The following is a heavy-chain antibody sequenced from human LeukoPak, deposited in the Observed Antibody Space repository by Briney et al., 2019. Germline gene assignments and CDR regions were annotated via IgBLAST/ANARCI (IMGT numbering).Heavy chain of an antibody. CDR1: GDTFSSYA. Sequence: SVKVSCKASGDTFSSYAISWVRQAPGQGLEWMGGIIPIFGTANYAQKFQGRVTITADESTSTAYMELSSLRSEDTAVYYCATNKPQGVVVPAAIYYYYYGMDVWGKGTTVTVSS. CDR2: IIPIFGTA. CDR3: ATNKPQGVVVPAAIYYYYYGMDV. J-gene: IGHJ6*04. V-gene: IGHV1-69*13. D-gene: IGHD2-2*01.